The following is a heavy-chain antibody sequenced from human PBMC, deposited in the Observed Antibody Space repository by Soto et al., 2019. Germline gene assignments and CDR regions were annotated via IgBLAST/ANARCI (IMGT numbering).Heavy chain of an antibody. V-gene: IGHV3-74*01. J-gene: IGHJ4*02. CDR3: AILKVVVAATG. D-gene: IGHD2-15*01. CDR1: GFTFSSYW. CDR2: INSDGSST. Sequence: AGSLRLSGAASGFTFSSYWMHWVRQAPGKGLVWVSRINSDGSSTSYADSVKGRFTISRDNAKNTLYLQMNSLRAEDTAVYYCAILKVVVAATGWGQGTLVTVSS.